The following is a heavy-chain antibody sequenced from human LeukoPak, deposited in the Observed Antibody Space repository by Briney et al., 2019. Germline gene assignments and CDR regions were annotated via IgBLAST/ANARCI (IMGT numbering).Heavy chain of an antibody. D-gene: IGHD3-22*01. CDR3: ARHKDKSSAYYPFDH. V-gene: IGHV4-38-2*01. Sequence: PSETLSLTCAVSGYSISSGYYWGLIRPPPGKGLEWIGSIHDSGGAFYNPSLKSRVTISVDTSKNHLSVKLRSVTAADTAVYYCARHKDKSSAYYPFDHWGQGTLVTVSS. J-gene: IGHJ4*02. CDR1: GYSISSGYY. CDR2: IHDSGGA.